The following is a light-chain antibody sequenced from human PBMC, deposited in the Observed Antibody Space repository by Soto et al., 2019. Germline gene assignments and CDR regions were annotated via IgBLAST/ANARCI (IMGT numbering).Light chain of an antibody. CDR1: QSVSSS. Sequence: EIVLTQSPAPLSLSPGERATLSCRASQSVSSSLAWYQQKPGLAPWLLIYDASNRATGVPARVSGSGSGTVFTLTISRLEPEDFGVYYCQQRSAWPLTFGGGTRVEIK. J-gene: IGKJ4*01. V-gene: IGKV3-11*01. CDR3: QQRSAWPLT. CDR2: DAS.